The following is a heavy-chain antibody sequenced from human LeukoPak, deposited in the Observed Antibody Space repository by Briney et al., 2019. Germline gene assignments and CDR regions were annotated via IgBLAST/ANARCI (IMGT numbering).Heavy chain of an antibody. J-gene: IGHJ3*02. Sequence: PSETLSLTCTVSGGSISSSSYYWGWIRQPPGKGLEWIGSIYYSGSTYYNPSLKSRVTISVDTSKNQFSLKLSSVTAADTAVYYCARRKDYDFWSGIDAFDIWGQGTMVTVSS. D-gene: IGHD3-3*01. V-gene: IGHV4-39*01. CDR1: GGSISSSSYY. CDR3: ARRKDYDFWSGIDAFDI. CDR2: IYYSGST.